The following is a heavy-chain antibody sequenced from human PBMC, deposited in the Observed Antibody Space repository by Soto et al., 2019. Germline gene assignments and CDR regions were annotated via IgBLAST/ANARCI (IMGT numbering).Heavy chain of an antibody. D-gene: IGHD1-7*01. Sequence: QAQLLLSGAEVKKPGASVKVSCKASGYTFINYFIHWVRQAPGQRLEWIGIVDPSRGSADYAQKFQGRVTMTTDVSTRTVFMDLSSLRSEDTAVYYCARPLIGNTVDLWGQGTTVIVSS. V-gene: IGHV1-46*01. J-gene: IGHJ3*01. CDR1: GYTFINYF. CDR2: VDPSRGSA. CDR3: ARPLIGNTVDL.